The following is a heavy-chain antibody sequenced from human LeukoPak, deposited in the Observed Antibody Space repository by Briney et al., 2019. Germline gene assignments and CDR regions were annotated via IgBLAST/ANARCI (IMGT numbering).Heavy chain of an antibody. Sequence: GGSLRLSCAASGSTFSSYAMSWVRQAPGKGLEWVSAISGSGGSTYYADSVKGRFTISRDNSKNTLYLQMNSLRAEDTAVYYCAKDPRSTYYSYYWGQGTLVTVSS. V-gene: IGHV3-23*01. J-gene: IGHJ4*02. CDR2: ISGSGGST. CDR1: GSTFSSYA. D-gene: IGHD3-10*01. CDR3: AKDPRSTYYSYY.